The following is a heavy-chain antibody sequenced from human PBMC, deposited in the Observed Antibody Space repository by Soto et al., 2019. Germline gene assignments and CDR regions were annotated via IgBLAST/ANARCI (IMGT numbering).Heavy chain of an antibody. J-gene: IGHJ6*02. CDR1: GGSISSSSYY. CDR3: ARLNGYCISNSCYGYYAMDV. V-gene: IGHV4-39*01. CDR2: TYYSWST. Sequence: SETLSLTCTVSGGSISSSSYYWGWIRQPPGKGLEWIGSTYYSWSTYYNPSLKSRVTLSVDTSKNQFSLKLSSVTAADTAVYYSARLNGYCISNSCYGYYAMDVCGQVNTVIVSS. D-gene: IGHD2-2*01.